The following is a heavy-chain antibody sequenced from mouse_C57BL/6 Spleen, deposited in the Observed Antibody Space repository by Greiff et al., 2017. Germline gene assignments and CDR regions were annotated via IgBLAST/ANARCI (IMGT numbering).Heavy chain of an antibody. Sequence: QVQPKQPGAELVKPGASVKLSCKASGYTFTSHWMHWVKQRPGQGLEWMGMIHPNSGSTNYNEKFKSKGTLTVDKASSTASMQLSSLTSEDSAVYFCVGGGLRIWYFDVWGTGTTVTVSS. V-gene: IGHV1-64*01. CDR2: IHPNSGST. D-gene: IGHD2-4*01. CDR1: GYTFTSHW. J-gene: IGHJ1*03. CDR3: VGGGLRIWYFDV.